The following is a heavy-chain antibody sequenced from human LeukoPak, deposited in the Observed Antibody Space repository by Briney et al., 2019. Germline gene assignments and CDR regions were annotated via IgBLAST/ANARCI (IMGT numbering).Heavy chain of an antibody. CDR3: ATGPGVFQH. Sequence: ASETLSLTCTVSGGSISGYYWSWIRQPPGKGLEWIGYVYYTGSTKYNPSLNGRLTISVDTSNNQFSLKLSSVTAADTAVYYCATGPGVFQHWGQGTLVTVSS. CDR2: VYYTGST. D-gene: IGHD6-13*01. J-gene: IGHJ1*01. CDR1: GGSISGYY. V-gene: IGHV4-59*01.